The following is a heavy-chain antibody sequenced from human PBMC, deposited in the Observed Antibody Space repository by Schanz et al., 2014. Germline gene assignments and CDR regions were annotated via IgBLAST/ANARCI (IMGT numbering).Heavy chain of an antibody. Sequence: EVQLLESGGGLVQPGGSLKLSCAASGLIFSNYVMSWVRQAPGKGLEWVSLISDSGDTAYYADSVKGRFTISRDNFKGALYLQMSSLRAEDTAVYYCVRDSFFAFDYWGQGTLVNVSS. V-gene: IGHV3-23*01. CDR3: VRDSFFAFDY. J-gene: IGHJ4*02. CDR1: GLIFSNYV. CDR2: ISDSGDTA. D-gene: IGHD3-3*01.